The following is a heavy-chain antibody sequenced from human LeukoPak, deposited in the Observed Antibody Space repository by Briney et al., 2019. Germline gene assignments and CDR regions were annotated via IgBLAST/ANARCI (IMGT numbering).Heavy chain of an antibody. D-gene: IGHD3-3*01. J-gene: IGHJ4*02. CDR1: GFTFSSYW. CDR3: ARVKSYDFWSGYYRTVSYFDY. Sequence: GGSLRLSCAASGFTFSSYWMSWVRQAPGKGLEWVANTKQDGSEKYYVDSVKGRFTISRDNAENSLYLQMNSLRAEDTAVYYCARVKSYDFWSGYYRTVSYFDYWGQGTLVTVSS. V-gene: IGHV3-7*01. CDR2: TKQDGSEK.